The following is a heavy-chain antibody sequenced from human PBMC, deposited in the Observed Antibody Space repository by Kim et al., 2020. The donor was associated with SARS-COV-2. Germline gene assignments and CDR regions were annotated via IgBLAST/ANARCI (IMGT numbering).Heavy chain of an antibody. J-gene: IGHJ4*02. D-gene: IGHD2-15*01. CDR3: ASRLSDQVVAATPRPALIDY. CDR1: GYSISSGYY. Sequence: SETLSLTCTVSGYSISSGYYWGWIRQPPGKGLEWIGSIYHSGSTYYNPSLKSRVTISVDTSKNQFSLKLSSVTAADTAVYYCASRLSDQVVAATPRPALIDYWGQGTLVTVSS. CDR2: IYHSGST. V-gene: IGHV4-38-2*02.